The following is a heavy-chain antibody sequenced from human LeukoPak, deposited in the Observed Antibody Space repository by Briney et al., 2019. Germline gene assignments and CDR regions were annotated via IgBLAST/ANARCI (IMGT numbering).Heavy chain of an antibody. Sequence: PGGSLRLSCAASGFTFSSDGMRWGRQAPGEGLEWGAVISYDGSNKYYADSVKGRFTISRDNSKNTLYLQMNSLRAEDTAVYYCAKDAYNYDSSGYFPYFDYWGQGTLVTVSS. V-gene: IGHV3-30*18. CDR2: ISYDGSNK. CDR3: AKDAYNYDSSGYFPYFDY. D-gene: IGHD3-22*01. J-gene: IGHJ4*02. CDR1: GFTFSSDG.